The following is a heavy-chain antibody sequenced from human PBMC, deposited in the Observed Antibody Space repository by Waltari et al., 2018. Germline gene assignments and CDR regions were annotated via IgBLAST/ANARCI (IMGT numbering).Heavy chain of an antibody. J-gene: IGHJ5*02. Sequence: QVQLQESGPGLVKPSETLSLTCAVSGYSISSGYYWGWIRQPPGKGLEWIGSIYHSGSTYYNPALKSRVTISVDTSKNQFSLKLSSVTAADTAVYYCARGDPSGWFDPWGQGTLVTVSS. CDR1: GYSISSGYY. V-gene: IGHV4-38-2*01. CDR2: IYHSGST. CDR3: ARGDPSGWFDP.